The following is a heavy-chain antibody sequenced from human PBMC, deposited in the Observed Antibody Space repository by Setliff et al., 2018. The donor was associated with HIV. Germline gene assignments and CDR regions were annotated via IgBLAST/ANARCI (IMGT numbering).Heavy chain of an antibody. Sequence: PSETLSLTCTVSGDSISSHYWSWIRQPPGKGLEWIGEIHHSGSTNYSPSLKSRVTISVDKSKNQFSLKLSSVTAADTAVYYCARAYVWGSYRFIDFWGQGTLVTVSS. D-gene: IGHD3-16*02. J-gene: IGHJ4*02. CDR1: GDSISSHY. CDR3: ARAYVWGSYRFIDF. CDR2: IHHSGST. V-gene: IGHV4-59*11.